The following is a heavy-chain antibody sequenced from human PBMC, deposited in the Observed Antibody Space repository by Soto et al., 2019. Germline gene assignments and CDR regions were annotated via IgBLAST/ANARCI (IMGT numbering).Heavy chain of an antibody. CDR2: ITSDGRT. V-gene: IGHV3-23*01. CDR3: EKDYSTANTEPSSVVLIDY. CDR1: GFTFSSYA. J-gene: IGHJ4*02. Sequence: PGGSLRLSCAASGFTFSSYAMSWVRQAPGKGLEWVSIITSDGRTYYADSVKGRFTISRDNSKNTVYLQMNSLRAEDTAVYYCEKDYSTANTEPSSVVLIDYWGQGALVTVSS. D-gene: IGHD4-17*01.